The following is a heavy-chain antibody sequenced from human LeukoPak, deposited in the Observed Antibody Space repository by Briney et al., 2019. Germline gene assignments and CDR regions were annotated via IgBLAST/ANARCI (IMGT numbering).Heavy chain of an antibody. CDR3: ARGGGGGEAFDI. J-gene: IGHJ3*02. CDR1: GGTFSSYA. CDR2: IIPIFGTA. V-gene: IGHV1-69*13. D-gene: IGHD2-15*01. Sequence: ASVKVSCKASGGTFSSYAISWVRQAPGQGLEWMGGIIPIFGTANYAQKFQGRVTITADESTSTAYMELSSLRSEDTAVYYCARGGGGGEAFDIWGQGTMVTVSS.